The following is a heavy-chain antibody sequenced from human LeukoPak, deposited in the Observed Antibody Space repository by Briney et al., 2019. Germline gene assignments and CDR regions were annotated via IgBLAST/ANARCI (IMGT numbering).Heavy chain of an antibody. CDR3: ARRCYSGGYRFWFDP. Sequence: GESLKISCKGTGYSFTNYWIGRVRQMPGKGLEWVGMISSHDSDTRYSPSFQGQVTISADKSITTAYLQWSRLKASDTAIYYCARRCYSGGYRFWFDPWGQGTLVTVSS. V-gene: IGHV5-51*01. CDR2: ISSHDSDT. J-gene: IGHJ5*02. CDR1: GYSFTNYW. D-gene: IGHD3-16*02.